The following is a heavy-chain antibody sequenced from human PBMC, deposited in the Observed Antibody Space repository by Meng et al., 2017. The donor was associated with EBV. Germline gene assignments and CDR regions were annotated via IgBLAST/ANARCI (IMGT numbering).Heavy chain of an antibody. CDR2: ITPVFGIA. V-gene: IGHV1-69*17. Sequence: VQLWHAGAVGNKAGYPVKDSWKGSGVNFNNFCISWVRQAPGQGLEWMGDITPVFGIANYAESFQGRVTISADTSTRTAYMDLSSLRSDDTAVYYCVRDLWLRIGECVWGQGTLVTVSS. J-gene: IGHJ4*02. CDR1: GVNFNNFC. CDR3: VRDLWLRIGECV. D-gene: IGHD5-12*01.